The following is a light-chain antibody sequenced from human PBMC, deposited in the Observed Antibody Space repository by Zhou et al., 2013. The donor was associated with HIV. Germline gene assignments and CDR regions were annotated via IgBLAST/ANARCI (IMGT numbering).Light chain of an antibody. CDR2: GAS. V-gene: IGKV3-15*01. Sequence: EIVMTQSPATLSVSPGEGASLFCRASQSISSNVAWYQHKPGQAPRLLIHGASTRATGIPARFSGSGSGTEFTLTISSLQSEDFVFYYCQQRYNWPPITFGQGTRLEMK. J-gene: IGKJ5*01. CDR3: QQRYNWPPIT. CDR1: QSISSN.